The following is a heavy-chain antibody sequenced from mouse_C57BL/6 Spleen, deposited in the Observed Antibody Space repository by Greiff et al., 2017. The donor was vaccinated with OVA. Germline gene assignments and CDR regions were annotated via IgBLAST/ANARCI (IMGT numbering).Heavy chain of an antibody. J-gene: IGHJ2*01. CDR3: ARVDYGSSYDY. CDR2: ISYDGSN. CDR1: GYSITSGYY. V-gene: IGHV3-6*01. D-gene: IGHD1-1*01. Sequence: DVQLQESGPGLVKPSQSLSLTCSVTGYSITSGYYWNWIRQFPGNKLEWMGYISYDGSNNYNPSLKNRISITRDTSKNQFFLKLNSVTTEDTATYYCARVDYGSSYDYWGQGTTLTVSS.